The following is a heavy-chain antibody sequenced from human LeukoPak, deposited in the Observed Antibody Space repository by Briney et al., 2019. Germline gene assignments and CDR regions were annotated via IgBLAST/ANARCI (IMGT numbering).Heavy chain of an antibody. D-gene: IGHD4-17*01. J-gene: IGHJ2*01. CDR2: IHHDGSNK. V-gene: IGHV3-30*02. CDR3: ARVEWGTVKDFLGYFDL. CDR1: GFTFSSYG. Sequence: GGSLRLSCAASGFTFSSYGMHWVRQAPGKGLDWVAFIHHDGSNKYYADSVRGRFTISRDNSKNTLYLQMNSLRAEDTAVYYCARVEWGTVKDFLGYFDLWGRGTLVTVSS.